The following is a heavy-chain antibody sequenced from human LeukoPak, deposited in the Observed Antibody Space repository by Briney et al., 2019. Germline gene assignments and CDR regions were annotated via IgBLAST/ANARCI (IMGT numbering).Heavy chain of an antibody. CDR2: IYYSGST. D-gene: IGHD4-17*01. J-gene: IGHJ2*01. Sequence: PSQTLSLTCTVSGGSISSGDYYWSWIRQPPGKGLEWIGYIYYSGSTYYNPSLKSRVTISVDTSKNQFSLKLSSVTAADTAVYYCARDLKVTRYWYFDLWGRGTLVTVSS. CDR1: GGSISSGDYY. V-gene: IGHV4-30-4*08. CDR3: ARDLKVTRYWYFDL.